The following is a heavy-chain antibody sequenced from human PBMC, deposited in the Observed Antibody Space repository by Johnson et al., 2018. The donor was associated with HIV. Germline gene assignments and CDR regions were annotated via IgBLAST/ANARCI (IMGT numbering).Heavy chain of an antibody. V-gene: IGHV3-30-3*01. Sequence: QVQLVESGGGLVQPGGSLRLSCAASGFTVSSYAMHWVRQAPGKGLEWVAVISYDGSNKYYADSVKGRFTISRDNSKNRLYLQTNSLRVEDTAVYYCAREGTYEPLHRIYDYGDYPAFDIWGQGTLVTVSS. D-gene: IGHD4-17*01. J-gene: IGHJ3*02. CDR3: AREGTYEPLHRIYDYGDYPAFDI. CDR1: GFTVSSYA. CDR2: ISYDGSNK.